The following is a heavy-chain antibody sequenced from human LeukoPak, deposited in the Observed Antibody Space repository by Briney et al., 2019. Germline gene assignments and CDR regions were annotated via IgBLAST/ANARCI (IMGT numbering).Heavy chain of an antibody. CDR3: AKDWDPGYYDSSGSYPDY. Sequence: GGSLRLSCAASGFTFISFGMHWVRQAPGRGLEWVALISYDGSNKYYADSVKGRFTISRDNSKNTLYLQMNSLRAEDAAVYYCAKDWDPGYYDSSGSYPDYWGQGTLVTVSS. D-gene: IGHD3-22*01. CDR1: GFTFISFG. CDR2: ISYDGSNK. J-gene: IGHJ4*02. V-gene: IGHV3-30*18.